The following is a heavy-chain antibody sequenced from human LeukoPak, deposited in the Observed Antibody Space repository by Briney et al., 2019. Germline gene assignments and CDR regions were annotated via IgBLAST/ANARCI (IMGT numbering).Heavy chain of an antibody. CDR1: GYSISSGYY. CDR2: IYHSGST. V-gene: IGHV4-38-2*01. CDR3: ARHRCSSTGCYFRAWYMDV. D-gene: IGHD2-2*01. Sequence: SETLSLTCAVSGYSISSGYYWGWIRQPPGKGLEWIGSIYHSGSTYYNPSLKSRVTISVDTSKNQFSLKLSSVTAADTAVYYCARHRCSSTGCYFRAWYMDVWGKGTTVTVSS. J-gene: IGHJ6*03.